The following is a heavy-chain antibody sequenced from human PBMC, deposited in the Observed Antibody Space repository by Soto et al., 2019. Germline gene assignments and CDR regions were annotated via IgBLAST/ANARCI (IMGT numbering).Heavy chain of an antibody. J-gene: IGHJ3*01. D-gene: IGHD6-19*01. V-gene: IGHV3-20*04. CDR2: ITWNGATT. Sequence: EVQLVESGGGVVRPGGSLRLSCAASGFTFDDHGMTWVRQAPGKGLEWVSGITWNGATTGYADSVKGRFTISRDNAKNSLYLQMNSLRVEYTALYYCARDGGVVVAVDAFDVWGQGTMVTVSS. CDR1: GFTFDDHG. CDR3: ARDGGVVVAVDAFDV.